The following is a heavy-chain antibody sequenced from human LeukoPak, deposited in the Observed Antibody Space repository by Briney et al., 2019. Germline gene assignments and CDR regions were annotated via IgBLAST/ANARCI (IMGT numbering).Heavy chain of an antibody. Sequence: GGSLRLSCAASGFTFSNAWMSWVRQAPGKGLEWVGRIKSKTDGGTTDYAAPVRGRFTISRDDSKNTLYLQMNSLKTEDTAVYYCTAPDTAISWGFDYWGQGTLVTVSS. D-gene: IGHD5-18*01. CDR1: GFTFSNAW. V-gene: IGHV3-15*01. CDR2: IKSKTDGGTT. CDR3: TAPDTAISWGFDY. J-gene: IGHJ4*02.